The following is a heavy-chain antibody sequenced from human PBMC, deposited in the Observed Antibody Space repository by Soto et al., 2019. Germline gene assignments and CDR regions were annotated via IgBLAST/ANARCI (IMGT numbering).Heavy chain of an antibody. CDR1: GFTVSSNY. J-gene: IGHJ4*02. D-gene: IGHD6-19*01. CDR2: LSSGGNT. CDR3: AIDRGSGWTYYFGS. V-gene: IGHV3-53*01. Sequence: PGGSLRLSCAASGFTVSSNYMSWVRQAPGKGLEWVSALSSGGNTYYADSVKGRFTISRDKSENTLYLQMNSLRAEDTAVYYCAIDRGSGWTYYFGSWGQGTLVTVSS.